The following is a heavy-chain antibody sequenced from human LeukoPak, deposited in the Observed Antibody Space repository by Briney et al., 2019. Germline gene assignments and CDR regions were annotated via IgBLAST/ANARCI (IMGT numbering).Heavy chain of an antibody. D-gene: IGHD2-15*01. J-gene: IGHJ4*02. V-gene: IGHV4-30-2*01. Sequence: SETLSLTCAVSGGSISSGGYSWSWIRQPPGKGLEWIGYIYHSGSTYYNPSLKSRVTISVDRSKNQFFLKLSSVTAADTAVYYCAREGGYFAYWGQGTLVTVSS. CDR2: IYHSGST. CDR1: GGSISSGGYS. CDR3: AREGGYFAY.